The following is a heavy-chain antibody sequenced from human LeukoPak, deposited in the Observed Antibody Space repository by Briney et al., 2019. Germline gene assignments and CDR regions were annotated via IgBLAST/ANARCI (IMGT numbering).Heavy chain of an antibody. CDR3: ARVRCSSTSCYDWGAVNWFDP. D-gene: IGHD2-2*01. CDR2: IYTSGST. J-gene: IGHJ5*02. Sequence: PSQTLSLTCTVSGGSISSGSYYWSWIRQPAGKGLVWIGRIYTSGSTNYNPFLKNRVAIAGDSAKNQFSLKLSSVTAADTAVYYCARVRCSSTSCYDWGAVNWFDPWGQGTLVTVSS. V-gene: IGHV4-61*02. CDR1: GGSISSGSYY.